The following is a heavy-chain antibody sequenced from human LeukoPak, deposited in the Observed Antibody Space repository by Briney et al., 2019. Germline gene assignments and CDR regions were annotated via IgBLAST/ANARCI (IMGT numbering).Heavy chain of an antibody. CDR3: ARDRYSGYIYYYYMDV. Sequence: SETLSLTCTVSGGSISSGSYYWSWIRQPAGKGLEWIGRIYTSGSTNYNPSLKSRVTVSVDPSKNQFSLELSSVTAADTAVYYCARDRYSGYIYYYYMDVWGKGTTVTVSS. D-gene: IGHD5-12*01. V-gene: IGHV4-61*02. CDR1: GGSISSGSYY. CDR2: IYTSGST. J-gene: IGHJ6*03.